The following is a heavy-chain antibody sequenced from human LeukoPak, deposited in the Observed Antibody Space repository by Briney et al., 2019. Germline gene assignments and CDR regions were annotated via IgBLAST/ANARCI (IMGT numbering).Heavy chain of an antibody. D-gene: IGHD2-2*01. CDR1: GFTFSSYS. Sequence: GGSLRLSCAASGFTFSSYSMNWVRQAPGKGLEWVSYISSSSSTIYYADSVKGRFTISRDNAKNSLYLQMNSLRAEDTAVYYCARDRVVPDAGAFDIWGQGTMVTVSS. V-gene: IGHV3-48*04. J-gene: IGHJ3*02. CDR2: ISSSSSTI. CDR3: ARDRVVPDAGAFDI.